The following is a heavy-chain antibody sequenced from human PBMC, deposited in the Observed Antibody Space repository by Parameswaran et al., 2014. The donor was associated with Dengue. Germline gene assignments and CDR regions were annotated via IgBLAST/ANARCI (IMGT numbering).Heavy chain of an antibody. CDR3: ARDVPEIEMAHREVAMDV. D-gene: IGHD5-24*01. Sequence: WVRQAPGQGLEWMGRINPNSGGTNYAQKFQGRVTMTRDTSISTAYMELSRLRSDDTAVYYCARDVPEIEMAHREVAMDVWGQGTTVTVSS. V-gene: IGHV1-2*06. J-gene: IGHJ6*02. CDR2: INPNSGGT.